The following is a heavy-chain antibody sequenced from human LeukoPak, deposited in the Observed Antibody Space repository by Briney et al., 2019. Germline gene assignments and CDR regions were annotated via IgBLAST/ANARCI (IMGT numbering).Heavy chain of an antibody. V-gene: IGHV3-7*01. D-gene: IGHD3-22*01. CDR1: GFTFSSYW. CDR3: ARDLYYDSSVPYFDY. CDR2: IKQDGSEK. J-gene: IGHJ4*02. Sequence: GGSLRLSCAASGFTFSSYWMSWVRQAPGKGLEWVANIKQDGSEKYYVDSVKGRFTISRDNAKNSLYLQMNSLRAEDTAVYYCARDLYYDSSVPYFDYWGQGTLVTVSS.